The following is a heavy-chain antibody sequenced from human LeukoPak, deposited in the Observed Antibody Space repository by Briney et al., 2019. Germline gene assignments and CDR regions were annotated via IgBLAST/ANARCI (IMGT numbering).Heavy chain of an antibody. CDR2: IHSSGSA. V-gene: IGHV4-4*07. Sequence: SGTLSLTCTVSGGSISGFYCSWLRQSAEKGLEWIGRIHSSGSANYNPSLKSRVTISVDTSKNQFSLKLSSVTAADTAVYYCARETLLWFGIDYWGQGTLVTVSS. CDR1: GGSISGFY. J-gene: IGHJ4*02. D-gene: IGHD3-10*01. CDR3: ARETLLWFGIDY.